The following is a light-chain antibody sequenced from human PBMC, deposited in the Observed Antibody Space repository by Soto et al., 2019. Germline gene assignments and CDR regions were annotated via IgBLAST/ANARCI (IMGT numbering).Light chain of an antibody. CDR2: GAS. J-gene: IGKJ1*01. V-gene: IGKV3-15*01. Sequence: ERVMTQCPATLSVSPVERATLSCRASQSVSSNLAWYQQKPGQAPRLLIYGASTRATGIPARFSGSGSGTEFTLTISSLQSEDFAVYYCQQYNNWPPKFGQGTKVDIK. CDR3: QQYNNWPPK. CDR1: QSVSSN.